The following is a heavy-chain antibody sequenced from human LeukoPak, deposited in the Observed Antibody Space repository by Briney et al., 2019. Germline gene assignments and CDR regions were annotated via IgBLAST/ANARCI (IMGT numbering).Heavy chain of an antibody. V-gene: IGHV1-2*02. CDR2: MNPNRGDT. D-gene: IGHD5-18*01. CDR3: ATNTEGKSLDY. CDR1: GYTFTDYY. Sequence: ASVKVSCKASGYTFTDYYIHWVRQAPGQGLEWMAWMNPNRGDTTYAQKFQGRVTMTRDTSISTAYMELSRLRFDDTAVYYCATNTEGKSLDYWGQGTLVTVSS. J-gene: IGHJ4*02.